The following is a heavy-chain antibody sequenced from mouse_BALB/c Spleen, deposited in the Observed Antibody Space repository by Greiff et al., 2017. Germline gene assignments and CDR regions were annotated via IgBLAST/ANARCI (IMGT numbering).Heavy chain of an antibody. V-gene: IGHV1-9*01. Sequence: VQLQESGAELMKPGASVKISCKATGYTFSSYWIEWVKQRPGHGLEWIGEILPGSGSTNYNEKFKGKATFTADTSSNTAYMQLSSLTSEDSAVYYCARSYGNYGGYAMDYWGQGTSVTVSS. CDR1: GYTFSSYW. J-gene: IGHJ4*01. CDR2: ILPGSGST. D-gene: IGHD2-10*02. CDR3: ARSYGNYGGYAMDY.